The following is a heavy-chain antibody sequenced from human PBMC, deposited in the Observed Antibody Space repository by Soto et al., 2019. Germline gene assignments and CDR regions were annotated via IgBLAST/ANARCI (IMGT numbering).Heavy chain of an antibody. J-gene: IGHJ4*02. D-gene: IGHD3-10*01. V-gene: IGHV1-18*01. CDR3: ARGRYGAY. CDR1: GYAFTTYG. CDR2: ISAHNGNT. Sequence: QVHLVQSGAEVKKPGASVKVSCQDSGYAFTTYGITWVRQAPGQGLEWMGWISAHNGNTNYAQKLQGRVTVTRDTSTSTAYMELRSLRYDDTAVYYCARGRYGAYWGQGALVTVSS.